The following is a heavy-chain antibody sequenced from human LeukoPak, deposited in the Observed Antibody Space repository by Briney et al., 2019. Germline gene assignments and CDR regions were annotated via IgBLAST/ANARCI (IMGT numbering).Heavy chain of an antibody. D-gene: IGHD1-26*01. Sequence: GGSLRLSCAASGLSVNYNYITWFRQAPGQRLQWLSVIYNGGATRYADSVKGRFTISRDNFKNTVYLLLNSLGADDTAVYYCALNSGNDYEADYWGQGTLVTVSS. CDR1: GLSVNYNY. J-gene: IGHJ4*02. CDR3: ALNSGNDYEADY. V-gene: IGHV3-66*01. CDR2: IYNGGAT.